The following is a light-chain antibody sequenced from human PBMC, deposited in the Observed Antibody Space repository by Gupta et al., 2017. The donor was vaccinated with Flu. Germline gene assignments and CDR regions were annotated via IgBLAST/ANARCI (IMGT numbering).Light chain of an antibody. J-gene: IGKJ4*01. CDR1: QDITNY. Sequence: DIQMTHSPSSLSASLGDRVTITCQASQDITNYLNWFQQKPGEAPKLLISDASNPEPGVPSRFSGSRSGTAFTFTINGLQSGDIATYYCQQYDSLPLTFGGGTKVEIK. CDR3: QQYDSLPLT. V-gene: IGKV1-33*01. CDR2: DAS.